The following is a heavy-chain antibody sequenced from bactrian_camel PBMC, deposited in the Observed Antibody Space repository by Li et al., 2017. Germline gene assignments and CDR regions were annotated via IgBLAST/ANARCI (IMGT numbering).Heavy chain of an antibody. CDR1: GPIDSRFC. Sequence: HVQLVESGGGSVQAGGSLRLSCVASGPIDSRFCLGWFRQAPGKAREEVAAIGGDGDENYADSVQGRFTASRDSTTNTLYLQMTNLQPEDTAMYYCAAARRGVFCRSWYGDMTREKSSWGQGTQVTVS. J-gene: IGHJ4*01. V-gene: IGHV3S55*01. CDR2: IGGDGDE. D-gene: IGHD6*01. CDR3: AAARRGVFCRSWYGDMTREKSS.